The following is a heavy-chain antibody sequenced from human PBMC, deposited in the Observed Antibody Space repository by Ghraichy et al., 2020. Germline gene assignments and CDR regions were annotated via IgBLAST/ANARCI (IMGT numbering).Heavy chain of an antibody. CDR2: TNSDGSST. J-gene: IGHJ6*02. D-gene: IGHD3-3*01. Sequence: GGSLRLSCVASGFTFSSYWMHWVRQAPGKGLVWVSRTNSDGSSTTYADSVKGRFTISRDNARNTLYLQMNSLRAEDTAVYYCARRYDFWSGYGTYYYGMDVWGQGTTVTVSS. CDR1: GFTFSSYW. CDR3: ARRYDFWSGYGTYYYGMDV. V-gene: IGHV3-74*01.